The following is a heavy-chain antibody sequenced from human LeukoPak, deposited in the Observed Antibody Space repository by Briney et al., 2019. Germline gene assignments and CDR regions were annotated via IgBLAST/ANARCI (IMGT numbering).Heavy chain of an antibody. CDR2: IDTSGDNT. V-gene: IGHV3-23*01. CDR1: GFTVSNNY. D-gene: IGHD2-8*02. J-gene: IGHJ4*02. Sequence: GGSLRLSCAASGFTVSNNYMSWVRQAPGKGLEWVSAIDTSGDNTYYADSVKGRFTISRDNSRNTLFLQMNSLRAEDTAVYYCAKHWSRFDYWGQGTLVTVSS. CDR3: AKHWSRFDY.